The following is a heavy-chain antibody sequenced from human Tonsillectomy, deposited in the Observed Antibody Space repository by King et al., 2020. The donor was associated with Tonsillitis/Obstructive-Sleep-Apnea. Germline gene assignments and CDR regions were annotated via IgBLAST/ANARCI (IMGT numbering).Heavy chain of an antibody. V-gene: IGHV3-33*01. D-gene: IGHD3-3*01. CDR3: VRDAAIFGVVMRGPFDF. J-gene: IGHJ4*02. Sequence: VQLVESGGGVVQPGRSLRLSCAASGFTFSSYGMHWVRQAPGKGLEWVAVIWYDGSDKYFADSVRGRFTISRDNSKNTLYLQINSLRAEDTAVYYCVRDAAIFGVVMRGPFDFWGQGTLVTVSS. CDR1: GFTFSSYG. CDR2: IWYDGSDK.